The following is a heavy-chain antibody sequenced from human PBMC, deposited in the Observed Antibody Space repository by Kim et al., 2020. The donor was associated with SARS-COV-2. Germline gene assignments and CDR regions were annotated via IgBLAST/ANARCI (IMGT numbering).Heavy chain of an antibody. V-gene: IGHV4-39*01. J-gene: IGHJ4*02. CDR1: GGSISSSSYY. Sequence: SETLSLTCTVSGGSISSSSYYWGWIRQPPGKGLEWIGSIYYSGSTYYNPSLKSRVTISVDTSKNQFSLKLSSVTAADTAVYYCARGFSGWWGWGQGTLVTVSS. CDR3: ARGFSGWWG. D-gene: IGHD6-19*01. CDR2: IYYSGST.